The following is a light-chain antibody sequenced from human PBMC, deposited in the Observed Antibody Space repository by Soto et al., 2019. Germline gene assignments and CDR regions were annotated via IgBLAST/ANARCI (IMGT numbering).Light chain of an antibody. CDR3: QQFNSFPRT. Sequence: DIQLTQSPSFLSASVGDRVTIPCRASQGISNYLAWYQQKPGKAPKLLIYAASTLQSGVPSRFSGSGSGTEFTLAISSLQPEDFATYYGQQFNSFPRTFGQGTKVDIK. CDR1: QGISNY. CDR2: AAS. J-gene: IGKJ1*01. V-gene: IGKV1-9*01.